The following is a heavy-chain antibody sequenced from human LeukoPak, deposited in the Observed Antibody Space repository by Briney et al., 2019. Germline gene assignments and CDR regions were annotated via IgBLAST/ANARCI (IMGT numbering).Heavy chain of an antibody. J-gene: IGHJ5*02. Sequence: SETLSLTCAVSGGSISSGSYYWSWIRQPAGKGLEWIGRIYTSGSTNYNPSLKSRVTISVDTSKDQFSLKLSSVTAADTAVYYCARDRWYCSSTSCSRNWFDPWGQGTLVTVSS. V-gene: IGHV4-61*02. CDR1: GGSISSGSYY. CDR2: IYTSGST. D-gene: IGHD2-2*01. CDR3: ARDRWYCSSTSCSRNWFDP.